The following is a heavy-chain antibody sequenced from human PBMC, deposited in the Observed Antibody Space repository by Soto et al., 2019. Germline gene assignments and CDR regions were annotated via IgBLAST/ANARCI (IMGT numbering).Heavy chain of an antibody. V-gene: IGHV3-23*01. CDR2: ISGSGGST. J-gene: IGHJ6*03. Sequence: GGSPRLSCAASGFTFSSYAMSWVRQAPGKGLEWVSAISGSGGSTYYADSVKGRFTISRDNSKNTLYLQMNSLRAEDTAVYYCAKASIGSATYYYYYYMDVWGKGSTVTVSS. D-gene: IGHD2-15*01. CDR3: AKASIGSATYYYYYYMDV. CDR1: GFTFSSYA.